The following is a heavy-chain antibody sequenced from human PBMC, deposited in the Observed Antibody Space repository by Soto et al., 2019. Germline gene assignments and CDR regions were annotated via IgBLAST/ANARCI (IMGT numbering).Heavy chain of an antibody. CDR3: AREAVAAIAGVHYHSGMDV. J-gene: IGHJ6*02. CDR1: GYTFTSYG. V-gene: IGHV1-18*01. D-gene: IGHD6-19*01. CDR2: ISAYNGNT. Sequence: QVQLVQSGAEVKKPGASVKVSCKASGYTFTSYGISWVRQAPGQGLEWMGWISAYNGNTNYPQNLQGRVTMTTDTSTRTAYMVLRSLRSAATAVYFCAREAVAAIAGVHYHSGMDVWGQGTTVTVSS.